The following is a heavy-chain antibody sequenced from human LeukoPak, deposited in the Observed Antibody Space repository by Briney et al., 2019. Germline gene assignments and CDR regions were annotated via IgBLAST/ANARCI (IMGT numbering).Heavy chain of an antibody. Sequence: SETLSLTCTVSGGSISSYYWSWIRQPAGKGLEWIGRIYTSGSTNYNPSLKSRVTMSVDTSRNQFSLKLNSVTAADTAVYYCARVPVNIWENWFDPWGQGTLVTVSS. CDR1: GGSISSYY. CDR2: IYTSGST. J-gene: IGHJ5*02. D-gene: IGHD1-26*01. CDR3: ARVPVNIWENWFDP. V-gene: IGHV4-4*07.